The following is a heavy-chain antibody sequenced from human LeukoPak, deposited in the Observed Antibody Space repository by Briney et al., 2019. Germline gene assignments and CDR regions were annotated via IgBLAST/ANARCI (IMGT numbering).Heavy chain of an antibody. CDR1: GYTFTSYY. Sequence: ASVKVSCKASGYTFTSYYMHWVRQAPGQGLEWMGIINHSGGSTSYAQKFQGRVTMTRDMSTSTVYMELSSLRSEDTAVYYCARDEQQLVLFDYWGQGTLVTVSS. D-gene: IGHD6-13*01. CDR3: ARDEQQLVLFDY. J-gene: IGHJ4*02. CDR2: INHSGGST. V-gene: IGHV1-46*01.